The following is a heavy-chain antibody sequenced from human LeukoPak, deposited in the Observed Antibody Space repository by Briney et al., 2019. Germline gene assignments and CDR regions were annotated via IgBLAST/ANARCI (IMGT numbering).Heavy chain of an antibody. CDR1: GGSISSYY. CDR3: ARESHSGWYRSDLDYYYYMDV. V-gene: IGHV4-4*07. D-gene: IGHD6-19*01. CDR2: IYTSGST. Sequence: SETLSLTCTVSGGSISSYYWSWIRQPAAKGLEWIGRIYTSGSTNYNPSLKSRVTMSVDTSKNQFSLKLSSVTAADTAVYYCARESHSGWYRSDLDYYYYMDVWGKGTTVTVSS. J-gene: IGHJ6*03.